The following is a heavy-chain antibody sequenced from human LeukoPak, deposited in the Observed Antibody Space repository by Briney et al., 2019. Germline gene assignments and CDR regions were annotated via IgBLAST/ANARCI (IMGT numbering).Heavy chain of an antibody. V-gene: IGHV3-7*03. J-gene: IGHJ5*02. CDR1: GFTFSSYW. CDR2: IQQDGSEK. CDR3: AKDAVPFYSSSWFSPNWFDP. D-gene: IGHD6-13*01. Sequence: PGGSLRLSCAVSGFTFSSYWMSWVRQTPGKGLEWVANIQQDGSEKYYVDSVKGRFTISRDNAKNSLYLQMNSLRAEDTALYYCAKDAVPFYSSSWFSPNWFDPWGQGTLVTVSS.